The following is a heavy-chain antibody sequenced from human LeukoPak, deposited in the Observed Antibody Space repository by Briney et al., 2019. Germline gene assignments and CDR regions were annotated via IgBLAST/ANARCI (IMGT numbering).Heavy chain of an antibody. Sequence: ASVKVSCKASGYTFTSYGISWVRQAPGQGLEWMGGIIPIFGTANYAQKFQGRVTITADESTSTAYMELSSLRSEDTAVYYCARVGGYRYGYDYWGQGTLVTVSS. CDR3: ARVGGYRYGYDY. D-gene: IGHD5-18*01. CDR1: GYTFTSYG. J-gene: IGHJ4*02. V-gene: IGHV1-69*13. CDR2: IIPIFGTA.